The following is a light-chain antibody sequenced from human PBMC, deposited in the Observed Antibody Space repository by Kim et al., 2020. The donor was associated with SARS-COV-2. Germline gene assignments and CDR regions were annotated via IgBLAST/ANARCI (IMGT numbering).Light chain of an antibody. J-gene: IGKJ1*01. V-gene: IGKV3-20*01. Sequence: LSPGESATPSWSARRVITSDSVAWYQKKPGQAPRLIIYGISSRATGIPDRFRGSGSGTDFTLTISRLEPEDAAVYFCQQYGSSRTFGQGTKVDIK. CDR2: GIS. CDR1: RVITSDS. CDR3: QQYGSSRT.